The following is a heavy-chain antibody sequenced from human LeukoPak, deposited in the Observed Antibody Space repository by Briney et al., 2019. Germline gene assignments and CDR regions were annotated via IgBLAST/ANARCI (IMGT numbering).Heavy chain of an antibody. J-gene: IGHJ6*03. V-gene: IGHV4-59*01. CDR1: GGSISNYY. CDR2: INYSGST. CDR3: AGTYYYGSGHYYYMDV. Sequence: PSETLSLTCTVSGGSISNYYWSWIRQPPGKGLEWIAYINYSGSTNYNPSLKSRVTISVDTSKNQFSLKLSSVTAADTAVYYCAGTYYYGSGHYYYMDVWGKGTTVTVSS. D-gene: IGHD3-10*01.